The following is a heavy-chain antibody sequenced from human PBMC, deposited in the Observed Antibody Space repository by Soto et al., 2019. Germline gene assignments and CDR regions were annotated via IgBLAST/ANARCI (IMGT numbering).Heavy chain of an antibody. V-gene: IGHV4-4*02. Sequence: QVQLQESGPRLVRPSGTLSLTCTVSGDSLTNKKWWTWVRQPPGQGLEWSGEISYSVSTSYNPSLKSRVTMSMDLSGNTLSLTLSSVFAAGTAVYYCERGPWTAQNTSPDSWGQGTLVTVAS. CDR1: GDSLTNKKW. CDR2: ISYSVST. J-gene: IGHJ4*02. D-gene: IGHD5-12*01. CDR3: ERGPWTAQNTSPDS.